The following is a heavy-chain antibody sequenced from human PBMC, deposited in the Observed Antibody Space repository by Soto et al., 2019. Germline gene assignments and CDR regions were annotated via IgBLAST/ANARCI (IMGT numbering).Heavy chain of an antibody. CDR2: IIPIFGTA. J-gene: IGHJ4*02. V-gene: IGHV1-69*13. D-gene: IGHD6-13*01. CDR1: AGTFRIYS. Sequence: SVKVSRKASAGTFRIYSISLVRQAPGQRLEWMGGIIPIFGTANYAQKFQGRVTITADESTSPAYMKLITLRSEDTAVYYCARWDSSSWYYFDYRGQGTLVPVSS. CDR3: ARWDSSSWYYFDY.